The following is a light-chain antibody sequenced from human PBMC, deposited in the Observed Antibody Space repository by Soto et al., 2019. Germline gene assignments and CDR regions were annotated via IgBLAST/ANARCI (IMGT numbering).Light chain of an antibody. CDR2: EAS. Sequence: EIVLTQSPGTLSLSPGERATLSCRASQSVRDSHLAWYQPKPDQAPSLLIYEASSRSTGIPVRFRGSGSGTEFARTIARVEYEDVAMYCCQQWGSSPWTFGQGTKVAI. J-gene: IGKJ1*01. CDR3: QQWGSSPWT. V-gene: IGKV3-20*01. CDR1: QSVRDSH.